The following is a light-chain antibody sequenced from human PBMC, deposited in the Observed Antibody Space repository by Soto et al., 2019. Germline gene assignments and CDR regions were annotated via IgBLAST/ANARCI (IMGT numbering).Light chain of an antibody. CDR3: QQYGSSPWT. J-gene: IGKJ1*01. Sequence: EVGLTQSPGTLSLSPGERATLSCRASQSISSGYLAWYQQKPGQAPRLLIYGASSRATGIPDRFSGSGSGTDFTLTISRLEPEDIAVFYCQQYGSSPWTFGQGTKVDIK. V-gene: IGKV3-20*01. CDR1: QSISSGY. CDR2: GAS.